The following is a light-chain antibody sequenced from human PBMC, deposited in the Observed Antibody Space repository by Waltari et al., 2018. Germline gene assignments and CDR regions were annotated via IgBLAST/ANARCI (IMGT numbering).Light chain of an antibody. CDR3: CSYAGSYLYVM. V-gene: IGLV2-11*01. Sequence: QSALTQPRSVSGSPGQSVTISCTGTSSDVGGYNYVSWYQHHPGKAPKLMIYDVTKGPSGVPDRFSGSKSGNTASLTISGLQAEDEADYCCCSYAGSYLYVMFGGGTKLTVL. J-gene: IGLJ3*02. CDR1: SSDVGGYNY. CDR2: DVT.